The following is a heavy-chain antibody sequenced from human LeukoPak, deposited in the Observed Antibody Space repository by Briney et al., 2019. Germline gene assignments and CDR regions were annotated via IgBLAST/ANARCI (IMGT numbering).Heavy chain of an antibody. V-gene: IGHV1-69*13. Sequence: HGASVKVSCKASGGTFSSYAISWVRQAPGQGLEWMGGIIPIFGTANYAQKFQGRVTITADESTSTAYMELSSLRSEDTAVYYCVRVKQQLVTVWFSSYYYGMDVWGQGTTVTVSS. J-gene: IGHJ6*02. CDR2: IIPIFGTA. D-gene: IGHD6-13*01. CDR3: VRVKQQLVTVWFSSYYYGMDV. CDR1: GGTFSSYA.